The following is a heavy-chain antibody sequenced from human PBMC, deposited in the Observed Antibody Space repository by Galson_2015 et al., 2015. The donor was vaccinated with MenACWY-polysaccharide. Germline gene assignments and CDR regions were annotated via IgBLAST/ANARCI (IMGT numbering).Heavy chain of an antibody. J-gene: IGHJ4*02. CDR2: MPYDGGNK. V-gene: IGHV3-30*18. Sequence: SLRLSCAASGFTFSTYGMHWVRQAPGKGLEWVAVMPYDGGNKDYADSVKGRFTISRDNSKNTLYLQMNTLRAEDTAVYYCAKARSMTTVTSSDYWGQGTLVTVSS. D-gene: IGHD4-17*01. CDR1: GFTFSTYG. CDR3: AKARSMTTVTSSDY.